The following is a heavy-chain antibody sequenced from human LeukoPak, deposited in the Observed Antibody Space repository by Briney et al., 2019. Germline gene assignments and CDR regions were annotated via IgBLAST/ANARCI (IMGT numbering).Heavy chain of an antibody. Sequence: SVKVSCKASGYTFTGYYMHWVRQAPGQGLEWMGRIIPILGIANYAQKFRGRVTITADKSTSTAYMELSSLRSEDTAVYYCASNSVVAGSYYFDYWGQGTLVTVSS. J-gene: IGHJ4*02. CDR3: ASNSVVAGSYYFDY. V-gene: IGHV1-69*02. CDR2: IIPILGIA. D-gene: IGHD6-19*01. CDR1: GYTFTGYY.